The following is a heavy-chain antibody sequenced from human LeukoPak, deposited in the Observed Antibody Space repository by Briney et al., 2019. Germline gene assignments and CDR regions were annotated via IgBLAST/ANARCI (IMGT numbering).Heavy chain of an antibody. V-gene: IGHV4-30-4*08. Sequence: SETLSLTCTVSGGSISSYYWSWIRQPPGKGLEWIGYIYYSGSTYYNPSLKSRVTISVDTSKNQFSLKLSSVTAADTAVYYCARGDIVVVPAARYYYYYYMDVWGKGTTVTVSS. D-gene: IGHD2-2*01. CDR3: ARGDIVVVPAARYYYYYYMDV. CDR1: GGSISSYY. J-gene: IGHJ6*03. CDR2: IYYSGST.